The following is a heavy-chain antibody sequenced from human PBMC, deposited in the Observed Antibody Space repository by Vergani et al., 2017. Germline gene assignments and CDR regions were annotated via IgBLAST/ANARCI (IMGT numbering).Heavy chain of an antibody. J-gene: IGHJ6*03. CDR2: TWYEGNNN. CDR1: GFTFSSAW. CDR3: ARDQADYDFWSGYQPYYYYYMDV. V-gene: IGHV3-33*08. D-gene: IGHD3-3*01. Sequence: VQPVESGGGLVKPGGSLRLSCTTSGFTFSSAWMSWVRQAPGRGLEWVSMTWYEGNNNYYADSVKGRFTISKDISKNTLYLQMNSLRGDDTAVYYCARDQADYDFWSGYQPYYYYYMDVWGKGTTVTVSS.